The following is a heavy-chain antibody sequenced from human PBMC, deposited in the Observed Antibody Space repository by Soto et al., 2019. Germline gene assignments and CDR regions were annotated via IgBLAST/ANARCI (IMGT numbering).Heavy chain of an antibody. CDR3: ARDDGYGLMGRANWFDP. CDR1: GGTFSSYA. Sequence: SVKVSCKASGGTFSSYAISWVRQAPGQGLEWMGGIIPIFGTANYAQKFQGRVTITADESTSTAYMELSSLRSEDTAVYYCARDDGYGLMGRANWFDPWGQGTQVTVSS. V-gene: IGHV1-69*13. D-gene: IGHD5-18*01. CDR2: IIPIFGTA. J-gene: IGHJ5*02.